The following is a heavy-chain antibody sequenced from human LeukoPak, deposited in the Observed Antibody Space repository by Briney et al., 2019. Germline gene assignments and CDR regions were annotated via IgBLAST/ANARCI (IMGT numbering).Heavy chain of an antibody. D-gene: IGHD3-10*01. CDR2: ISAYNGNT. V-gene: IGHV1-18*01. CDR1: GYTFTSYG. Sequence: GASVKVSCKASGYTFTSYGISWVRQAPGQGLEWMGWISAYNGNTNYAQRLQGRVTMTTDTSTSTAYMELRSLRSDDTAVYYCARDPYGSGSYYVYYYYYMDVWGKGTTVTVSS. J-gene: IGHJ6*03. CDR3: ARDPYGSGSYYVYYYYYMDV.